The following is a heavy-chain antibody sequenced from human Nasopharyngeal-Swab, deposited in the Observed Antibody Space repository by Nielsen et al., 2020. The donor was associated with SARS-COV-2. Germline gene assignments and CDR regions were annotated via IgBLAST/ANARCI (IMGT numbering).Heavy chain of an antibody. J-gene: IGHJ4*02. Sequence: GESLKISCAASGLTFSSYTMNWVRQAPGKGLEWVSVIHTDLNNTYYVDSVKGRFTISRDNSKKTLFLQMNSLRVEDTAVYYCAKVRSWRLDAFDFWGQGTLVTVSS. CDR2: IHTDLNNT. V-gene: IGHV3-23*03. CDR1: GLTFSSYT. D-gene: IGHD6-13*01. CDR3: AKVRSWRLDAFDF.